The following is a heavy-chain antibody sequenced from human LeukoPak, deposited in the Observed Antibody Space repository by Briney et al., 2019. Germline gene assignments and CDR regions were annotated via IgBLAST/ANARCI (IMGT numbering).Heavy chain of an antibody. CDR2: IYSGGST. CDR3: ARGDSSGHTDAFDI. Sequence: GGSLRLSCAASGFTVSSNYMSWVRQAPGKGLEWVSVIYSGGSTYYADSVKGRFTISRDNSKNTLYLQMNSLSAEDTAVYYCARGDSSGHTDAFDIWGQGTMVTVSS. CDR1: GFTVSSNY. D-gene: IGHD6-19*01. V-gene: IGHV3-53*05. J-gene: IGHJ3*02.